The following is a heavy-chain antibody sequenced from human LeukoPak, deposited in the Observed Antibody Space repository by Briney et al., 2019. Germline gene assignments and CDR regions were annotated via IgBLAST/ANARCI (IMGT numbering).Heavy chain of an antibody. D-gene: IGHD4-17*01. J-gene: IGHJ4*02. Sequence: SVRVSCKASGGTFSRYAISCVRQAPGQGLEWMGRIIPILGLANYAQKLKGRVTITADKSTSTAYMELSSLRSEDTAVYYCARFDYGDYNWGEGSLVSVSS. CDR1: GGTFSRYA. V-gene: IGHV1-69*04. CDR3: ARFDYGDYN. CDR2: IIPILGLA.